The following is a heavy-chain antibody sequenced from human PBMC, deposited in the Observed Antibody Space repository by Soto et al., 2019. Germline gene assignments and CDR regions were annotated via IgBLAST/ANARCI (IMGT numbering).Heavy chain of an antibody. D-gene: IGHD3-10*01. V-gene: IGHV4-31*03. J-gene: IGHJ5*02. CDR1: GAPLTTVHSY. CDR3: ARGVVKRSRGVICTKGWFAP. Sequence: SETLSLTCSVSGAPLTTVHSYWTLIRQRPGKGLEWLGHMYFSGKSYYDPSLESRLNISGDNSKNQVSLTLTSVTAADTAVYYCARGVVKRSRGVICTKGWFAPWGKGNPVTVSS. CDR2: MYFSGKS.